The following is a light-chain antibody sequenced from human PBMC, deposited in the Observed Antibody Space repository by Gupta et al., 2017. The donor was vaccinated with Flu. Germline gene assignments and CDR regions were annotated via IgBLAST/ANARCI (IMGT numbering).Light chain of an antibody. CDR1: QSISSW. V-gene: IGKV1-5*03. Sequence: DIQMTQSPSTLSASVGDRVTITCRASQSISSWLAWYQRKPGKAPKLLIYKASSLESGVPSRFSGSGSGTEFTLTISSLQPDDFATYYCQQDNNSSQTFGQGTXVEIK. J-gene: IGKJ1*01. CDR2: KAS. CDR3: QQDNNSSQT.